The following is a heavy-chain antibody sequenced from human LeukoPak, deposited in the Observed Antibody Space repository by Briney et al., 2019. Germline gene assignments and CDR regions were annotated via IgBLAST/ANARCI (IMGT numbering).Heavy chain of an antibody. CDR2: ADYTGST. CDR3: AGGYSSDWYFNC. J-gene: IGHJ4*02. D-gene: IGHD6-19*01. V-gene: IGHV4-59*11. Sequence: KPSETLSLTCTVSGASITTHYWSWIRQSPGEGLEWIGYADYTGSTKYNPSLKSRVTMSLDTSNNQFSLQLDSVTAADTAVYFCAGGYSSDWYFNCWGQGTLVTVSS. CDR1: GASITTHY.